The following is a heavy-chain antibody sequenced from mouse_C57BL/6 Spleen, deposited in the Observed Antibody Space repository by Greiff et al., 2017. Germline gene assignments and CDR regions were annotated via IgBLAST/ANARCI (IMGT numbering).Heavy chain of an antibody. CDR1: GYAFSSSW. V-gene: IGHV1-82*01. CDR2: IYPGDGAT. CDR3: ARSDYCASSYSFAY. Sequence: VQLQESGPELVKPGASVKISCKASGYAFSSSWMNWVKQRPGKGLEWIGRIYPGDGATNYNGKFKGKATLTADISSSTAYTQLSLLTSKDSAVYFCARSDYCASSYSFAYGGQGTLVTVSA. J-gene: IGHJ3*01. D-gene: IGHD1-1*01.